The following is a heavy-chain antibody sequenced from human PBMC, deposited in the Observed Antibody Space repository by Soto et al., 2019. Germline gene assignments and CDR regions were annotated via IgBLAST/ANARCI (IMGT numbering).Heavy chain of an antibody. V-gene: IGHV4-59*01. J-gene: IGHJ4*02. CDR3: ARGIYPAPFASFDY. CDR2: IYYSGST. Sequence: PGKGLEWIGYIYYSGSTNYNPSLKSRITISVDTSKNQFSLKLSSVTAADTAVYYCARGIYPAPFASFDYWGQGTLVTVSS.